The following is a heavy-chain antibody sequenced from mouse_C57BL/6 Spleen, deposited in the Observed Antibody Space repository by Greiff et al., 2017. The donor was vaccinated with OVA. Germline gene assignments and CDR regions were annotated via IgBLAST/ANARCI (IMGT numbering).Heavy chain of an antibody. V-gene: IGHV1-81*01. Sequence: VQLQQSGAELARPGASVKLSCKASGYTFTSYGISWVKQRTGQGLEWIGEIYPRSGNTYYNEKFKGKATLTADKSSSTAYMELRSLTSEDSAVYFCARRWDYDGGVDYWGQGTTLTVSS. J-gene: IGHJ2*01. CDR1: GYTFTSYG. D-gene: IGHD2-4*01. CDR3: ARRWDYDGGVDY. CDR2: IYPRSGNT.